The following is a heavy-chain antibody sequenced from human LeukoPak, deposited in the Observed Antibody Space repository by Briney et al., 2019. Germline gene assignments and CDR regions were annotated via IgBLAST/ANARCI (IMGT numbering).Heavy chain of an antibody. CDR3: TRALGSDY. Sequence: ASVRVSCKASGYTFTDYYMNWVRRAPGQGLEGMGWFNPNSVVTNYAQKFQGRVTMTRDTSITTAYMERGSLRSDDTAMYYWTRALGSDYWGEGTLVTVSS. J-gene: IGHJ4*02. V-gene: IGHV1-2*02. D-gene: IGHD1-26*01. CDR1: GYTFTDYY. CDR2: FNPNSVVT.